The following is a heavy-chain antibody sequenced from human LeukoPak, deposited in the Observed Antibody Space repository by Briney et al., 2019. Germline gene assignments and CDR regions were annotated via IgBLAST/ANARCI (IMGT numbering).Heavy chain of an antibody. Sequence: SVKVSCKASGGTFSSYAISRVRQAPGQGLEWMGRIIPILGIANYAQKFQGRVTITADKSTNTAYMELSSLRSEDTAVYFCARGFHRLYGSGSYYNPEFDYWGQGTLVTVSS. CDR2: IIPILGIA. CDR3: ARGFHRLYGSGSYYNPEFDY. D-gene: IGHD3-10*01. J-gene: IGHJ4*02. V-gene: IGHV1-69*04. CDR1: GGTFSSYA.